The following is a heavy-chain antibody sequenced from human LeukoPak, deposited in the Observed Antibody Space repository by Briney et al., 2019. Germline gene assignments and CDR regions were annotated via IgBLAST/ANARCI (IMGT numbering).Heavy chain of an antibody. Sequence: SVKVSCKASGGTFSSYAISWVRQAPGQGLEWLGRIIPIFGTANYAQKFQGRVTITTDESTSTAYMELSSLRSEDTAVYYCARRAYYYDSSGYHHNWFDPWGQGTLVTVSS. D-gene: IGHD3-22*01. CDR2: IIPIFGTA. V-gene: IGHV1-69*05. CDR1: GGTFSSYA. CDR3: ARRAYYYDSSGYHHNWFDP. J-gene: IGHJ5*02.